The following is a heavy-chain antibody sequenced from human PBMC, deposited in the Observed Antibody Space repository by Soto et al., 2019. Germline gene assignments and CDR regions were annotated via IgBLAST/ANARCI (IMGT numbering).Heavy chain of an antibody. CDR1: GFTFSSYA. CDR2: ISGSGGST. V-gene: IGHV3-23*01. Sequence: GGSLRLSCAASGFTFSSYAMSWVRQAPGKGLEWVSAISGSGGSTYYADSVKGRFTISRDNSKNTLYLQMNSLRAEDTAVYYCAKRRRYCSGGSCYSIDYWGQGTRVTVSS. CDR3: AKRRRYCSGGSCYSIDY. J-gene: IGHJ4*02. D-gene: IGHD2-15*01.